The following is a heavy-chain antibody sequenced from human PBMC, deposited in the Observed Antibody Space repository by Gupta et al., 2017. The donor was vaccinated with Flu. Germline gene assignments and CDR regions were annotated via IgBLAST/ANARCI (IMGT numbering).Heavy chain of an antibody. CDR1: SNYW. CDR2: IRQDRGAK. CDR3: ATSLDASGND. Sequence: SNYWMAWVRQAPGKGLEWVGNIRQDRGAKYSTDSLKGRFSISRDNTKKSLYLQMNSLRGDDTAAYYCATSLDASGNDWGQGTLVTVSS. D-gene: IGHD1-26*01. J-gene: IGHJ4*02. V-gene: IGHV3-7*01.